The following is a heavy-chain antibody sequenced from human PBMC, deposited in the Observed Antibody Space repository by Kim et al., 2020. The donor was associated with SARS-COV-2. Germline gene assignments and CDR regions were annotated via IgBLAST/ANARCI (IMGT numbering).Heavy chain of an antibody. J-gene: IGHJ4*02. CDR3: GNGRSPDY. Sequence: GDSTYYADSGKGHVTISREKSKNTLDLQMNSLRAEDTAVYYCGNGRSPDYWGKGTLVTVSS. CDR2: GDST. D-gene: IGHD3-16*01. V-gene: IGHV3-23*01.